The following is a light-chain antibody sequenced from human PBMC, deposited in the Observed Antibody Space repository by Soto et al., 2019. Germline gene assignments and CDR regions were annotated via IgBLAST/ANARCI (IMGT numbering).Light chain of an antibody. Sequence: EIVFTQSPASLSLSAGERATLSCRASQSVDSYLVWYQQKPGQAPRLLIFGASNRATGIPARFSGSGSGTDFTLTINSLEPDDFAVYYCQQRDSWPITFGQGTRLEIK. CDR3: QQRDSWPIT. CDR1: QSVDSY. CDR2: GAS. J-gene: IGKJ5*01. V-gene: IGKV3-11*01.